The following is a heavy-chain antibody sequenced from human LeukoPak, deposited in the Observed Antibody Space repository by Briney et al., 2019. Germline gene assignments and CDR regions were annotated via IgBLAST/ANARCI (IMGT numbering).Heavy chain of an antibody. CDR1: GGSISSSSYY. Sequence: SETLSLTCTVSGGSISSSSYYWGWIRQPPGKGLEWIGSIYYSGSTYYNPSLKSRVTISVDTSKNQFSLKLSSVTAADTAVYYRARGEYYDSSGYLVYWGQGTLVTVSS. D-gene: IGHD3-22*01. CDR2: IYYSGST. J-gene: IGHJ4*02. CDR3: ARGEYYDSSGYLVY. V-gene: IGHV4-39*07.